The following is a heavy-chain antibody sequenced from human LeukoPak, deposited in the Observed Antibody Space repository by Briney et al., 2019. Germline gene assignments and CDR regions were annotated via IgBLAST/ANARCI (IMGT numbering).Heavy chain of an antibody. Sequence: SVKVSCKASGYTFTSYGISWVRQAPGQGLEWMGRIIPILGIANYAQKFQGRVTITADKSTSTAYMELSSLRSEDTAVYYCARGLQYSSSSGYYYYYMDVWGKGTTVTVSS. CDR2: IIPILGIA. CDR1: GYTFTSYG. J-gene: IGHJ6*03. V-gene: IGHV1-69*04. CDR3: ARGLQYSSSSGYYYYYMDV. D-gene: IGHD6-6*01.